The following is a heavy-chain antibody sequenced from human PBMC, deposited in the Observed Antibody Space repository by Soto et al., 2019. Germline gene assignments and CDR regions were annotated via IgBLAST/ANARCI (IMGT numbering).Heavy chain of an antibody. CDR2: INPNSGGT. J-gene: IGHJ5*02. Sequence: ASVKVSCKASGYTFTGYYMYWVRQAPGQGLEWMGWINPNSGGTNYAQKFQGRVTMTRDTSISTAYMELSRLRSDDTAVYYCARVIAARPDGWFDPWGQGTLVTVSS. CDR3: ARVIAARPDGWFDP. D-gene: IGHD6-6*01. CDR1: GYTFTGYY. V-gene: IGHV1-2*02.